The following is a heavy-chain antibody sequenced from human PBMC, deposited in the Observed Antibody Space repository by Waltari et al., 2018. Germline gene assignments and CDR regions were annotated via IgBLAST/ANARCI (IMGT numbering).Heavy chain of an antibody. D-gene: IGHD6-13*01. CDR1: GFIFNSYE. CDR2: ISGTGSAI. V-gene: IGHV3-48*03. Sequence: EVQLVESGGTLVQPGGSLRLSCAASGFIFNSYEMIGVGQDPGKGLGWVSYISGTGSAIYYGDSVKGRFTVSRDNTKNSVFLQMNSLRAEDTAVYYCARETKLADWGQGTLVTVSS. CDR3: ARETKLAD. J-gene: IGHJ4*02.